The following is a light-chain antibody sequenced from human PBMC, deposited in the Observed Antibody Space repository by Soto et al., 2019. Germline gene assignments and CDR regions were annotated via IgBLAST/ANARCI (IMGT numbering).Light chain of an antibody. J-gene: IGKJ1*01. V-gene: IGKV3-15*01. CDR3: QQYNRYWT. CDR2: DAS. Sequence: EIVMTQSPGTLSVPPGERITLSCRASQSVSSDLAWYQQKRGQAPRLLIYDASTRVTGIPARFSGSGSGTEFTLTISSLQPDDFATYFCQQYNRYWTFGQGTKVDI. CDR1: QSVSSD.